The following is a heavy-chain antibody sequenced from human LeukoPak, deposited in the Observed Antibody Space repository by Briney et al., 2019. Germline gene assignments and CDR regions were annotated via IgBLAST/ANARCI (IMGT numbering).Heavy chain of an antibody. CDR2: ISGSGGRI. CDR1: GLTISSYA. J-gene: IGHJ4*02. Sequence: GGSLRLSCAASGLTISSYAMSWVRQAPGKGLEWVSAISGSGGRINYADSVKGRFTISRDNAKNSLYLQMNSLRAEDTAVYYCARESTGYTSSWSVEYWGQGTLVTLSS. CDR3: ARESTGYTSSWSVEY. V-gene: IGHV3-23*01. D-gene: IGHD6-13*01.